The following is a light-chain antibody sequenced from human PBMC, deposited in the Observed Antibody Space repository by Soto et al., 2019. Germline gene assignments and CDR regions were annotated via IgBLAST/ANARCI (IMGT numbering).Light chain of an antibody. CDR1: QGIGTY. V-gene: IGKV1-39*01. CDR2: DAS. Sequence: DIHLTQSPSSLSASVGERVTISCRATQGIGTYLTWYQQKPGRAPNLLIYDASTLQTGAPSRFSGRASATDFTLTISSLQPEDVGTYFCQQTYSTPPWTCGQGTKGDIK. CDR3: QQTYSTPPWT. J-gene: IGKJ1*01.